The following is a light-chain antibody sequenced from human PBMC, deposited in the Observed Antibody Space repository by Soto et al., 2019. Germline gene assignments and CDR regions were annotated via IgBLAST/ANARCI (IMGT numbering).Light chain of an antibody. J-gene: IGLJ2*01. CDR3: CSYATPRQ. CDR2: EVS. CDR1: TSDVGSYNL. Sequence: QAVVTQPASVSGSPGQSITISCTGTTSDVGSYNLVSWYQQHPGKAPKLIIYEVSERPSGVSTRFSGSKSGNVASLTISGLQAEDEAEYYCCSYATPRQFGGGTKLTVL. V-gene: IGLV2-23*02.